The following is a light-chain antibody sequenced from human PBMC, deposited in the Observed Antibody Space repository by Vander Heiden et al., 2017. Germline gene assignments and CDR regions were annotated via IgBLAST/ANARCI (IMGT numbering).Light chain of an antibody. J-gene: IGLJ3*02. V-gene: IGLV2-23*02. CDR1: SSDVGTYNL. CDR3: CSYAGSGTLV. Sequence: QSALTQPASVSGSPGQSINISCTGTSSDVGTYNLVSWYQQHPGKAPKLMIYEVSKRPSGVSNRFSGSKSGNTASLTISGLQADDEADYYCCSYAGSGTLVFGGGTKLTVL. CDR2: EVS.